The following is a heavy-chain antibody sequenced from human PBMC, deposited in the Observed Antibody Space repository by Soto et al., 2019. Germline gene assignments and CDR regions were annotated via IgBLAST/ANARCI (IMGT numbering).Heavy chain of an antibody. J-gene: IGHJ3*02. CDR3: AKRHGATTLHAFDI. CDR1: GFTFSSYG. V-gene: IGHV3-30*18. CDR2: ISYDGSNK. D-gene: IGHD1-1*01. Sequence: QVQLVESGGGVVQPGRSLRLSCAASGFTFSSYGMHWVRQAPGKGLEWVAVISYDGSNKYYADSVKGRFTISRDNSKNTLYLQMNSLRAEDTAVYYCAKRHGATTLHAFDIWGEGTKVTVSS.